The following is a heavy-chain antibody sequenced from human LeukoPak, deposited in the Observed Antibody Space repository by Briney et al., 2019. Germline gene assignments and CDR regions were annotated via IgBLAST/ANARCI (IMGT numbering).Heavy chain of an antibody. CDR3: ARAPYSSGWWGRGRDYMDV. CDR1: GFTFSSYS. D-gene: IGHD6-19*01. CDR2: ISSSSSYV. V-gene: IGHV3-21*01. Sequence: PGGSLRLSCAASGFTFSSYSMNWVRQAPGKGLEWVSSISSSSSYVYYADSVKGRFTISRDNAKNSLYLQMNSLRAEDTAVYYCARAPYSSGWWGRGRDYMDVWGKGTTVTVSS. J-gene: IGHJ6*03.